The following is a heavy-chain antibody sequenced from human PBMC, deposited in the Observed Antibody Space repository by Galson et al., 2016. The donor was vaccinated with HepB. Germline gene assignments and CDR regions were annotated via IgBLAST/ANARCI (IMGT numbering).Heavy chain of an antibody. CDR2: IWYDGSNR. CDR1: GFTFSNYA. J-gene: IGHJ4*02. CDR3: ARTVYGSGSYPLDY. D-gene: IGHD3-10*01. Sequence: SLRLSCAASGFTFSNYAMHWVRQTPGKGLEWEAVIWYDGSNRNYADSVKGRFTISRDNSKNTLYLQMNSLRAEDTAVYYCARTVYGSGSYPLDYWGQGTLVTVSS. V-gene: IGHV3-33*01.